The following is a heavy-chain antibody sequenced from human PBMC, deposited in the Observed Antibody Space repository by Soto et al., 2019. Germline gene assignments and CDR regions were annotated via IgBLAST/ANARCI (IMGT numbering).Heavy chain of an antibody. J-gene: IGHJ6*03. CDR3: ASSSDGADYYYYMDV. CDR1: GYTFTSYE. V-gene: IGHV1-8*01. D-gene: IGHD6-19*01. Sequence: VKVSCKASGYTFTSYEINWGRQATGQGLEWMGWMNPNSGNTGYAQKFQGRVTMTRNTSISTAYMELSSLRSEDTAVYYCASSSDGADYYYYMDVWGKGTTVTVAS. CDR2: MNPNSGNT.